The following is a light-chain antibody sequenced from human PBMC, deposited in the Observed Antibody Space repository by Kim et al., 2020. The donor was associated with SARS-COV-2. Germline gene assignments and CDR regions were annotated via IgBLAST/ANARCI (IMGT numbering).Light chain of an antibody. CDR1: NIGSKT. Sequence: APGQTARITGGGDNIGSKTVQWYHQKAGQAPVLVICYDTDRPSGIPERFSGSNSGNTATLTISGVEAGDEADYYCQVWDSASDPVVFGGGTQLTVL. J-gene: IGLJ2*01. V-gene: IGLV3-21*04. CDR2: YDT. CDR3: QVWDSASDPVV.